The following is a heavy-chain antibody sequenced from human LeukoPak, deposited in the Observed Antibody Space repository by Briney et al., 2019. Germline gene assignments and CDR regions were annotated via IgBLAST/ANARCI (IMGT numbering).Heavy chain of an antibody. CDR3: ARDFPGTEDAFDV. CDR1: GFIFYDYA. J-gene: IGHJ3*01. Sequence: GRSLRLSCAASGFIFYDYAMHWVRQAPGKGLEWVSGISWNSGSIGYADSVKGRFTISRDNAKNSLYLQMNSLRAEDTAVYYCARDFPGTEDAFDVWGQGTMVTVSS. CDR2: ISWNSGSI. V-gene: IGHV3-9*01.